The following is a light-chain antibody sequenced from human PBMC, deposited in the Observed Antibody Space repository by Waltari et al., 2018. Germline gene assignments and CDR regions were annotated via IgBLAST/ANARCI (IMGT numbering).Light chain of an antibody. J-gene: IGKJ4*01. CDR3: QQRSNWSPALT. CDR1: LSVGNY. Sequence: EIVLTQSPATLSLSPGERATLSCRASLSVGNYLAWYREKPGKAPRLLIFDASNRATCIPARFSGSWSGTDFTLTISSLEPEDFAVYYCQQRSNWSPALTFGGGTRVEIK. V-gene: IGKV3-11*01. CDR2: DAS.